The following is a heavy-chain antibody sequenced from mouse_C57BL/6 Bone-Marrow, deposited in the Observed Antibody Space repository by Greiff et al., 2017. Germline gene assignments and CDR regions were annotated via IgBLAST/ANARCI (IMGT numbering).Heavy chain of an antibody. D-gene: IGHD1-1*01. CDR3: ARHYYGHWYFDV. CDR2: ISSGSSTI. V-gene: IGHV5-17*01. J-gene: IGHJ1*03. Sequence: EVKVVESGGGLVKPGGSLKLSCAASGFTFSDYGMHWVRQAPEKGLEWVAYISSGSSTIYYADTVKGRFTISRDNAKNTLFLQMTSLRSEDTAMYYCARHYYGHWYFDVWGTGTTVTVSS. CDR1: GFTFSDYG.